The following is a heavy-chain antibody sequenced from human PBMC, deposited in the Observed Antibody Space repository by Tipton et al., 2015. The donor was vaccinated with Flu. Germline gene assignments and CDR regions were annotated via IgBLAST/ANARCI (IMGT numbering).Heavy chain of an antibody. D-gene: IGHD3-16*01. CDR3: GRDWAGATDP. V-gene: IGHV6-1*01. Sequence: GLVKPSQTLSLTCAISGDSVSSNSAAWNWIRQSPSRGLEWLGRTYYRSKWYSNYAVSVKRRITINPDTSKNQFSLQLNSVTPEDPAVYYCGRDWAGATDPWGQGTLVTVSS. CDR2: TYYRSKWYS. CDR1: GDSVSSNSAA. J-gene: IGHJ5*02.